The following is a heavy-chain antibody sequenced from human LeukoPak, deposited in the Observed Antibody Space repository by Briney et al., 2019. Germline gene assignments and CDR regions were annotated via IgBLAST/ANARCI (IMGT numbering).Heavy chain of an antibody. D-gene: IGHD1-26*01. CDR2: ISGSGGST. V-gene: IGHV3-23*01. CDR3: AKVPARLVGATSYFDY. Sequence: GGSLRLSCAASGFTFSSYAINWVRQAPGKGLEWVSAISGSGGSTYYADSVRGRFTISRDNSKNTLYLQMNSLRAEDTAVYYCAKVPARLVGATSYFDYWGQGTPVTVFS. CDR1: GFTFSSYA. J-gene: IGHJ4*02.